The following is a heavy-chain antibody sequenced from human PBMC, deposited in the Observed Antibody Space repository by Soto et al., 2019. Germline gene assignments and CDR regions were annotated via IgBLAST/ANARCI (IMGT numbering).Heavy chain of an antibody. CDR1: EFSMSDHY. Sequence: GGSLRLSCVASEFSMSDHYMDWVRQAPGKGLEWIGLIRDRGNGYTTEYAASVKGRFTVSRDDSKNSLYLQMNSLKTEDTAVYYCTIVGGSRPPRYGMYFWGQGTTVTVSS. D-gene: IGHD3-16*01. CDR2: IRDRGNGYTT. J-gene: IGHJ6*02. V-gene: IGHV3-72*01. CDR3: TIVGGSRPPRYGMYF.